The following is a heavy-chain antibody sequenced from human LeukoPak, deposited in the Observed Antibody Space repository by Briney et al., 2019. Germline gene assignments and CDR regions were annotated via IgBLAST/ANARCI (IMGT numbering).Heavy chain of an antibody. D-gene: IGHD2-8*02. V-gene: IGHV3-64*01. CDR3: ATYRQVLLPFES. CDR1: GFSFSDYA. J-gene: IGHJ4*02. CDR2: IRSTGDST. Sequence: GGSLRLSCAASGFSFSDYAIHWVRQTPGKGLEFVSGIRSTGDSTYYANSAKGRFTISRDNSKNTLYLQMVSLRAEDTAIYYCATYRQVLLPFESWGQGTLVTVSS.